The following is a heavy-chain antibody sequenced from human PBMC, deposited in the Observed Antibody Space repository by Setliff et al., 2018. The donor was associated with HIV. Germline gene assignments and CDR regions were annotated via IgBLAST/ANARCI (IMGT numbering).Heavy chain of an antibody. V-gene: IGHV1-18*01. J-gene: IGHJ3*02. CDR1: GYTFSSYG. D-gene: IGHD3-3*01. CDR3: ARGYYNFWSGYYDSRFPNPIDAFDI. CDR2: ISAYNGNT. Sequence: ASVKVSCKASGYTFSSYGISWVRQAPGQGVEWMGWISAYNGNTNYAQKLQGRVTMNTDTSTSTAYMGLRSLRSDDTAVYYCARGYYNFWSGYYDSRFPNPIDAFDIWGQGTMVTVSS.